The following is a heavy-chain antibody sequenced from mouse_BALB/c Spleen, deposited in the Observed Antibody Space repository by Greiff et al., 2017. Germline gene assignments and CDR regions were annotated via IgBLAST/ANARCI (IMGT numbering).Heavy chain of an antibody. CDR1: GYTFTDYY. V-gene: IGHV1-77*01. CDR3: ARGGLRREGDDMDY. J-gene: IGHJ4*01. Sequence: VQLQQSGAELARPGASVKLSCKASGYTFTDYYIHWVKQRTGQGLEWIGEIYPGSGNTYYNEKFKGKATLTANKSSRTDYMQLSSRTSEDSAVYFCARGGLRREGDDMDYWGEGTSVTVSS. CDR2: IYPGSGNT. D-gene: IGHD2-4*01.